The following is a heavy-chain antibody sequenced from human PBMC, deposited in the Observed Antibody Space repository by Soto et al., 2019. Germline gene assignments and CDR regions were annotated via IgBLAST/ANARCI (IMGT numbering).Heavy chain of an antibody. CDR2: IAVGSGYT. Sequence: SVKVSCKASGFTFTSSAFQWVRQARGQRLEWKGWIAVGSGYTNYAQRFQDRVTLTRDMSTATTYMELSRLTSEDTAIYYCAADATAWQQMVPSDYWGQGTLVTVSS. J-gene: IGHJ4*02. CDR1: GFTFTSSA. D-gene: IGHD2-8*01. V-gene: IGHV1-58*01. CDR3: AADATAWQQMVPSDY.